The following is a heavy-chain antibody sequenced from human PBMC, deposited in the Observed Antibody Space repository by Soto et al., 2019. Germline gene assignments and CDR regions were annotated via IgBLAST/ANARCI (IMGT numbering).Heavy chain of an antibody. Sequence: ETLSLTCTVSGGSISGYYWSWIRQPPGKGLEWIGYIYYSGSTNYNPSLKSRVTISVDTSKNQFSLKLSSVTAADTAVYYCARVWGGAFDIWGQGTMVTVSS. J-gene: IGHJ3*02. CDR2: IYYSGST. CDR1: GGSISGYY. D-gene: IGHD3-10*01. V-gene: IGHV4-59*01. CDR3: ARVWGGAFDI.